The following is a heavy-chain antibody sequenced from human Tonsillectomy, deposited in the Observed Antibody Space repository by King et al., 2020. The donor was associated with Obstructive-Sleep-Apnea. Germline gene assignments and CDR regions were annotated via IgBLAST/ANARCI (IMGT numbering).Heavy chain of an antibody. D-gene: IGHD6-13*01. J-gene: IGHJ6*02. CDR3: AKEMITAAGTGGMDV. Sequence: VQLVESGGGVLQPGRALRLSCAASGFTFSSYGMHWVRQAPGKGVEWMAVISYDGRYKYFSDSMKGRFTISRDNSKNTLYLQMNSLRAEDTAVYYCAKEMITAAGTGGMDVWGQGTTVTVSS. CDR2: ISYDGRYK. CDR1: GFTFSSYG. V-gene: IGHV3-30*18.